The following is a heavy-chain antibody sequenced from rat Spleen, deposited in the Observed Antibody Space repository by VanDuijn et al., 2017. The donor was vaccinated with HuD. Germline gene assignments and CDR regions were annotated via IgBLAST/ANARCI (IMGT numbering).Heavy chain of an antibody. J-gene: IGHJ2*01. CDR2: IIYDDSRT. Sequence: EVQLVESGGGLVQPERSLKLSCAASGFTFSDYNMAWVRQAPKKGLEWVATIIYDDSRTYYRDSVKGRFTISRDNAKNTLYLQMDSLRSEDTATYYCATRDYWHNRFDYWGQGVMVTVSS. CDR3: ATRDYWHNRFDY. D-gene: IGHD1-6*01. CDR1: GFTFSDYN. V-gene: IGHV5S10*01.